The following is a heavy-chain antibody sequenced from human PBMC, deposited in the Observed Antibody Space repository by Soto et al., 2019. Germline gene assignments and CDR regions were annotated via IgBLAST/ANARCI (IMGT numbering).Heavy chain of an antibody. D-gene: IGHD3-10*01. CDR3: ARESGGNYYASGRYPQRTRCYFYSMDV. Sequence: QVQLQESGPGLVKPSETLTLTCTVSGGSISSGGYYWSWIRQHPTKGLEWIGHIFYSGSTEYNPSLEFRLPMSVYTSKSQFSLTLTSVTAADTAVYFCARESGGNYYASGRYPQRTRCYFYSMDVRGKGTTVTVSS. V-gene: IGHV4-31*03. CDR1: GGSISSGGYY. J-gene: IGHJ6*03. CDR2: IFYSGST.